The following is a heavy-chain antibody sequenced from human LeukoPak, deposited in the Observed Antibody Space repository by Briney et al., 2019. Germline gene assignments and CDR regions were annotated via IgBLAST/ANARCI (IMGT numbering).Heavy chain of an antibody. CDR2: ISNTGGST. V-gene: IGHV3-23*01. J-gene: IGHJ4*02. D-gene: IGHD4-23*01. CDR1: GLIFSSYA. Sequence: GGSLRLSCAASGLIFSSYAMSWVRQAPGKGLEWVSAISNTGGSTYYADSVKGRFTISRDDSKNTLYLQMNNLRAEDTAIYYCAKDLTTVVTSRFDDWGQGTLFTVSS. CDR3: AKDLTTVVTSRFDD.